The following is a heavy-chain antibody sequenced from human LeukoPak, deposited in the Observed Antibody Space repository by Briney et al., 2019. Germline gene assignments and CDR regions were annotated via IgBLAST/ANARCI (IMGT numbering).Heavy chain of an antibody. CDR1: GGSISSGDYY. CDR2: IYYSGST. D-gene: IGHD4-17*01. V-gene: IGHV4-30-4*01. Sequence: SEILSLTCTVSGGSISSGDYYWSWIRQPPGKGLEWIGYIYYSGSTYYNPSLKSRVTISVDTSKNQFSLKLSSVTAADTAVYYCARDLIGDYFAFDIWGQGTMVTVSS. J-gene: IGHJ3*02. CDR3: ARDLIGDYFAFDI.